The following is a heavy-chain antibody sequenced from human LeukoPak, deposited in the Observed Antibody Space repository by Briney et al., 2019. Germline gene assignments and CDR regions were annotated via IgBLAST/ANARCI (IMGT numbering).Heavy chain of an antibody. CDR1: GFTFSSYA. V-gene: IGHV3-64*01. Sequence: GGSLRLSCAASGFTFSSYAMHWVRQAPGKGLEYVSAISSNGGSTYYANSVKGRFTISRDNSKNTLYLQMGSLRAEDMAVYYCARDLGITGTLLDAFDIWGQGTMVTVSS. D-gene: IGHD1-20*01. CDR3: ARDLGITGTLLDAFDI. CDR2: ISSNGGST. J-gene: IGHJ3*02.